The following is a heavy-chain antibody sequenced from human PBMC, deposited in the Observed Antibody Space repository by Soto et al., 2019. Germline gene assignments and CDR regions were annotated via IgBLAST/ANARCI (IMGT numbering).Heavy chain of an antibody. J-gene: IGHJ1*01. Sequence: QVQLVQAGAEVKKPGASVKVSCKASGYTFTSYDINWVRQATGQGLEWMGWMNPNRGNTGYAQKFQGRVTMTRNTSISTAYMELSSLRSEDTAVYYCARGGDYGDYQSNEYFQHWGQGTLVTVSS. CDR3: ARGGDYGDYQSNEYFQH. V-gene: IGHV1-8*01. CDR2: MNPNRGNT. CDR1: GYTFTSYD. D-gene: IGHD4-17*01.